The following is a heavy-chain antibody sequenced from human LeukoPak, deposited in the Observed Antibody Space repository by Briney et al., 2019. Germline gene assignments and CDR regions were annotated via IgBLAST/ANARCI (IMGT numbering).Heavy chain of an antibody. Sequence: VQPGGSLRLSCAASGFTFSSYAMSWVRQAPGKGLEWVSAISGSGGSTYYADSVKGRFTISRDNSKNTLYLQMNSLRAEDTAVYYCANGQYIVGATTLEHWGQGTLVTVSS. V-gene: IGHV3-23*01. CDR2: ISGSGGST. CDR3: ANGQYIVGATTLEH. J-gene: IGHJ4*02. D-gene: IGHD1-26*01. CDR1: GFTFSSYA.